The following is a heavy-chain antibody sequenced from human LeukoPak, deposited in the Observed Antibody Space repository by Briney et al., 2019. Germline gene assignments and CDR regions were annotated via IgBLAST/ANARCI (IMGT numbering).Heavy chain of an antibody. V-gene: IGHV1-2*06. CDR1: GYTFTGYY. Sequence: GASVKVSCKASGYTFTGYYMHWVRQAPGQGLEWMGRINPNSGGTNYAQKFQGRVTMTRDTSISTAYMELSRLRSDDTAVYYCKTTVTTDNWFDPWGQETLVTVSS. CDR3: KTTVTTDNWFDP. J-gene: IGHJ5*02. D-gene: IGHD4-11*01. CDR2: INPNSGGT.